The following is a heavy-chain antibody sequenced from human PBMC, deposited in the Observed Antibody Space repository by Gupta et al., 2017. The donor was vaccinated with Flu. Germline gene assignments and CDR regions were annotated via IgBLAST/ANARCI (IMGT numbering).Heavy chain of an antibody. V-gene: IGHV1-2*06. J-gene: IGHJ5*02. D-gene: IGHD6-13*01. Sequence: VRQAPGQGLEWMGRIKPNIGGSIYAQKCQSRVTMTSDTSTNTAYLELTSLRSDDTALYFCARDNNSWFPQHAKWFDPWGQGTRVTVSS. CDR2: IKPNIGGS. CDR3: ARDNNSWFPQHAKWFDP.